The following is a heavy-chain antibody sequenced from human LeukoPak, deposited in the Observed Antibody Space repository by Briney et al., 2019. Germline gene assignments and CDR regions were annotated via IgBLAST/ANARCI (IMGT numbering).Heavy chain of an antibody. V-gene: IGHV3-48*04. CDR2: ISSSSSTI. CDR1: GFTFSSYS. D-gene: IGHD6-19*01. J-gene: IGHJ4*02. CDR3: ARRAVAGALDY. Sequence: GGSLRLSCAASGFTFSSYSMNWVREAPGKGLEWVSYISSSSSTIYYADSVKGRFTISRDNAKNSLYLQVNSLRAEDTAVYYCARRAVAGALDYWGQGTLVTISS.